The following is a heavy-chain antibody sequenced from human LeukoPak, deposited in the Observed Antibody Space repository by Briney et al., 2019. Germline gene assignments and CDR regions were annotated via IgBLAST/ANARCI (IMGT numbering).Heavy chain of an antibody. V-gene: IGHV3-66*01. Sequence: PGGSLRLSCAASGFTVSSSYMSWVRQGPGKGLEWVSVIYSGGTTFYADSVRGRFTISRDSSKNTLSLQMNSLRAEDTAVYYCARVSTLGWSSSLTGFDCWGQGTLVTVSS. J-gene: IGHJ4*02. D-gene: IGHD6-13*01. CDR2: IYSGGTT. CDR3: ARVSTLGWSSSLTGFDC. CDR1: GFTVSSSY.